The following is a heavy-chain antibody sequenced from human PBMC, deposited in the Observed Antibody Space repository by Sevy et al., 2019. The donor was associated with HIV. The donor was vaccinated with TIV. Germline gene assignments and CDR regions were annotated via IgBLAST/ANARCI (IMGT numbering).Heavy chain of an antibody. V-gene: IGHV1-69*13. CDR2: IIPIFGTA. CDR1: GGTFSSYA. Sequence: ASVKVSCKASGGTFSSYAISWVRQAPGQGLEWMGGIIPIFGTANYSQKFQGSVTITADESTSTAYMELSSLRSEDTAVYYCARVENYDSSGYYSPGAFDIWGQGTMVTVSS. CDR3: ARVENYDSSGYYSPGAFDI. J-gene: IGHJ3*02. D-gene: IGHD3-22*01.